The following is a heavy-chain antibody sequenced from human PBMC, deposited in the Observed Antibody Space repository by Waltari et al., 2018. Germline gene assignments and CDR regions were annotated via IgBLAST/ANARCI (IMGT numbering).Heavy chain of an antibody. CDR1: GSPFPNHD. CDR3: ARRRAGAATPYNWYYP. D-gene: IGHD2-15*01. CDR2: MNPSSGHT. Sequence: QVQLVQSGAAVRKPGASVKVPCKASGSPFPNHDLNGVRPAAGQGLEWMGWMNPSSGHTDYAQNFQGRVTMTRDTSISTAYMELTGLTSEDTAVYYCARRRAGAATPYNWYYPWGQGTPVTVSS. V-gene: IGHV1-8*02. J-gene: IGHJ5*02.